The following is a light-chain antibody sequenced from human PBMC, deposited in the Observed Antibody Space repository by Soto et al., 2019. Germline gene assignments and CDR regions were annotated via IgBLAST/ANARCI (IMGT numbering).Light chain of an antibody. CDR2: EVT. CDR1: SRDVGGYNY. V-gene: IGLV2-8*01. J-gene: IGLJ1*01. CDR3: SSYAGSNIFYV. Sequence: QSALTQPPSASGSPGQSVTISCTGTSRDVGGYNYVSWYQQHPGKAPKLMIYEVTKRPSGVPDRFSGSKSGNTASLTVSGLQAEDEAAYYCSSYAGSNIFYVFGTGTKLTVL.